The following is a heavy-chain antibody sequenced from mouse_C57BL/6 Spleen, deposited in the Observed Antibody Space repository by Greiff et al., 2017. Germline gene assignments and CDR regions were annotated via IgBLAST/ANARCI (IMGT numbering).Heavy chain of an antibody. J-gene: IGHJ1*03. D-gene: IGHD1-1*01. V-gene: IGHV5-4*03. CDR3: ARFDGSSYWYFDV. Sequence: EVKLMESGGGLVKPGGSLKLSCAASGFTFSSYAMSWVRQTPEKRLEWVATISDGGSYTYYPDNVKGRCTISRDNAKNNLYLQMSHLKSEDTAMYYCARFDGSSYWYFDVWGTGTTVTVSS. CDR1: GFTFSSYA. CDR2: ISDGGSYT.